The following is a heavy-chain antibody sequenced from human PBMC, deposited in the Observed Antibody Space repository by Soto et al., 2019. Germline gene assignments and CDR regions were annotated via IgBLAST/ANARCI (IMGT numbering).Heavy chain of an antibody. Sequence: QVQLVQSGAEVKPPGASLKVSCKASGYTFTSYGVSSVRQAPGQGLEWMGWISVYNGNTDYPQKFQGRVTMTTDTSTNTAYMELRSLRSDDTAVYYCAREIRGVMAYWGQGTLVTVSS. CDR1: GYTFTSYG. V-gene: IGHV1-18*01. D-gene: IGHD3-10*01. CDR3: AREIRGVMAY. J-gene: IGHJ4*02. CDR2: ISVYNGNT.